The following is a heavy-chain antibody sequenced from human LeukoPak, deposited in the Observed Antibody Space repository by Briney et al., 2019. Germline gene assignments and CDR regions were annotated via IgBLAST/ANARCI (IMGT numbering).Heavy chain of an antibody. V-gene: IGHV1-46*03. D-gene: IGHD3-3*01. CDR2: IKPSDGST. J-gene: IGHJ4*02. Sequence: ASVKVSCKASGYTFTSYYMHWVRQTPRQGREWVGVIKPSDGSTSYAQKFQGRVTMTRDTSTSTVYMELSSLRYEDTAVYYCARSPNDFWSGYYFNYWGQGTLVTVSS. CDR3: ARSPNDFWSGYYFNY. CDR1: GYTFTSYY.